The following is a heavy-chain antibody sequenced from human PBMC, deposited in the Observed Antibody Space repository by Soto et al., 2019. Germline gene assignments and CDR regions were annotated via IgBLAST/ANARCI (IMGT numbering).Heavy chain of an antibody. CDR1: GGSISSGGYS. D-gene: IGHD2-2*01. CDR3: ARVPDR. CDR2: IYHNGST. J-gene: IGHJ5*02. Sequence: SETLSLTCVVSGGSISSGGYSWSWIRQPPGKGLEWIGYIYHNGSTYYNTSLKSRVTISVDRSKNQFSLKLSSVTAADTAVYYCARVPDRWGQGTLVTVSS. V-gene: IGHV4-30-2*01.